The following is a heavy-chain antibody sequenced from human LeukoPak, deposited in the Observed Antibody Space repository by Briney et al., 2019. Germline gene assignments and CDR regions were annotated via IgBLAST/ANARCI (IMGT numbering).Heavy chain of an antibody. CDR1: GFTFSSYA. J-gene: IGHJ4*02. Sequence: GGSPRLSCAASGFTFSSYAMSWVRQAPGKGLEWISAISGSGGSTYYADSVKGRFTISRDNSKNTLYLQMNSLRVEDTAVYYCASWPVGWYGEDSWGQGTLVTVSS. V-gene: IGHV3-23*01. CDR3: ASWPVGWYGEDS. CDR2: ISGSGGST. D-gene: IGHD6-19*01.